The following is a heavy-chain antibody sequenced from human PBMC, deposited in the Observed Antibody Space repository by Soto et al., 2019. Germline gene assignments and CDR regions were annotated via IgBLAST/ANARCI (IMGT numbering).Heavy chain of an antibody. V-gene: IGHV3-23*01. CDR2: ISGSGGIT. D-gene: IGHD3-10*01. J-gene: IGHJ6*02. CDR3: ARARRGAPYYYTMDL. Sequence: GSLRLSCISSGFTFSIYAMTWVLQAPVKGLEWVSGISGSGGITYYADSVKGRFTISRDNSKNTLNLQMNSLRADDTAVYYCARARRGAPYYYTMDLWGQGTTVTVSS. CDR1: GFTFSIYA.